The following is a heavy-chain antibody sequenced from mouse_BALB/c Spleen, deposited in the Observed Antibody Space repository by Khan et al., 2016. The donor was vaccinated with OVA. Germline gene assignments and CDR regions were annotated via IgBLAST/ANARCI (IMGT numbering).Heavy chain of an antibody. CDR2: INSGGDYT. D-gene: IGHD2-3*01. CDR1: GFTFSTFA. Sequence: VELVESGGGLVKPGGSLKLSCAASGFTFSTFAMPWVRQTPGKRLEWVATINSGGDYTYYPDNVTGRFTISRDNAKNTLYLQINSLTSDDTAMYYCARSPDGNFAYWGQGTLVTVSA. V-gene: IGHV5-9-3*01. J-gene: IGHJ3*01. CDR3: ARSPDGNFAY.